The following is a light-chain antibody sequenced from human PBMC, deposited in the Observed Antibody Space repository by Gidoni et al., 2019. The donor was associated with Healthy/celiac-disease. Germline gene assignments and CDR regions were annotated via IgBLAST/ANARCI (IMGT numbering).Light chain of an antibody. V-gene: IGLV2-14*01. CDR2: DVS. J-gene: IGLJ3*02. CDR3: SSYTSGMNWV. CDR1: SSDVGGYNY. Sequence: QSALTQPASVSGSPGQSITISCTGTSSDVGGYNYVSWYQQHPGKAPKLMIYDVSNRPSGVSNRFSGSKSGNTASLTISGLQAEDEADYYCSSYTSGMNWVFGGGTKLTVL.